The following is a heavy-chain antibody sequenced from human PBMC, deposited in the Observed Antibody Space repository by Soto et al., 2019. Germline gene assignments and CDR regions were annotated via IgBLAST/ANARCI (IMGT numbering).Heavy chain of an antibody. J-gene: IGHJ4*02. D-gene: IGHD6-19*01. Sequence: QVQLVESGGGVVQPGRSLRLSCAASGFTFSSYAMHWVRQAPGKGLEWVAVISYDGSNKYYADSVKGRFTISRDNSKNTLYLQMNSLRAVDTAVYYCARTGYSSGWYYYWGQGTLVTVSS. V-gene: IGHV3-30-3*01. CDR3: ARTGYSSGWYYY. CDR2: ISYDGSNK. CDR1: GFTFSSYA.